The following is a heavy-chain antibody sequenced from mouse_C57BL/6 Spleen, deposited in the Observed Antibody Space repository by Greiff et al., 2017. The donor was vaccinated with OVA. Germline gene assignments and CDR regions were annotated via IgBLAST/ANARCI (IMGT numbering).Heavy chain of an antibody. CDR3: ASPNYYGSRGYAMDY. V-gene: IGHV5-17*01. J-gene: IGHJ4*01. D-gene: IGHD1-1*01. CDR1: GFAFSDYG. Sequence: EVHLVESGGGLVKPGGSLKLSCAASGFAFSDYGMHWVRQAPEKGLEWVAYISSGSSTIYYADTVKGRFTISRDNAKNTLFLQMTSLRSEDTAMYYCASPNYYGSRGYAMDYWGQGTSVTVSS. CDR2: ISSGSSTI.